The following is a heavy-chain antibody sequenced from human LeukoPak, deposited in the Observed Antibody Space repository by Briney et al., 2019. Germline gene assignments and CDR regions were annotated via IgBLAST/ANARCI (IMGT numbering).Heavy chain of an antibody. J-gene: IGHJ4*02. CDR3: AKDLKYTYFFDS. D-gene: IGHD1-1*01. CDR1: GFTFSSYG. V-gene: IGHV3-23*01. Sequence: GGSLRLSCAVSGFTFSSYGMSWVRQAPGKGLEWVSSIIPSGGGTYYADSVKGRCTISRDNSKNTLYLQMNSLRAEDTAVYYCAKDLKYTYFFDSWGQGTLLTVSS. CDR2: IIPSGGGT.